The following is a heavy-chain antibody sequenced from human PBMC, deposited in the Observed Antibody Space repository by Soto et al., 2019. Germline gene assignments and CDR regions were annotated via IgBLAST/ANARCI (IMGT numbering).Heavy chain of an antibody. CDR1: GFTFSSYA. CDR2: ISYDGSNK. J-gene: IGHJ6*02. CDR3: ARDLRNYYYGMDV. V-gene: IGHV3-30-3*01. Sequence: LRLSCAASGFTFSSYAMHWVRQAPGKGLEWVAVISYDGSNKYYADSVKGRFTISRDNSKSTLYLQMNSLRAEDTAVYYCARDLRNYYYGMDVWGQGTTVTVSS.